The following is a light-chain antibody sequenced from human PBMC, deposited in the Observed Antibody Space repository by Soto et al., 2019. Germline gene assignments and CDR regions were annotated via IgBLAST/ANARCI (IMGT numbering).Light chain of an antibody. J-gene: IGLJ1*01. Sequence: QSALTQPPSVSGSPGQSVTISCTGTSSDVGSYNRVSWYQQPPGTAPKLMLYEVSSRPSGVPDRFSGSKSGNTASLTISGLQAADEADYYCSLYTSSSTYVFGTGTKVTVL. V-gene: IGLV2-18*01. CDR1: SSDVGSYNR. CDR3: SLYTSSSTYV. CDR2: EVS.